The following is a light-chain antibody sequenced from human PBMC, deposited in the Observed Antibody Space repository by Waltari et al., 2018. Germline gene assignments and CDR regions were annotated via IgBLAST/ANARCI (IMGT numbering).Light chain of an antibody. Sequence: QSVLTQPPSVSGAPGQGVTLPWTGISSNIGQGYDVKRLQQLPGTAPKLVIYGNTNRPSGVPDRFSGSRSGTSASLAITGLQSEDEADYYCQSYDNSLSGSGVFGSGTKVTVL. CDR3: QSYDNSLSGSGV. CDR1: SSNIGQGYD. CDR2: GNT. V-gene: IGLV1-40*01. J-gene: IGLJ6*01.